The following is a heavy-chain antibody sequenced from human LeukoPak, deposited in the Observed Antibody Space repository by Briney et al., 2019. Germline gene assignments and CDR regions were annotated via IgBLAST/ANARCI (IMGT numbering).Heavy chain of an antibody. J-gene: IGHJ4*02. Sequence: PGGYLRLSCAASGFTLDDCAMHWVRQAPGKGLEWVSGISWNSGSIGYADAVKGRFTISRDNAKNSLYLQMNSLSAEDTALYYGEKNKGPTGTVTIDYWAKGTLVPVPS. CDR1: GFTLDDCA. D-gene: IGHD4-17*01. V-gene: IGHV3-9*01. CDR2: ISWNSGSI. CDR3: EKNKGPTGTVTIDY.